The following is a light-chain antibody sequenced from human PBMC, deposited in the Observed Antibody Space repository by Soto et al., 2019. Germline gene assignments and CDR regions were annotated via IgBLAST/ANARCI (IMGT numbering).Light chain of an antibody. J-gene: IGLJ1*01. CDR2: EVS. V-gene: IGLV2-23*02. Sequence: QSVLTQAASVSGSHGRSITISCTGTSSDVGSYNLVSWYQQHPGKAPKLMIYEVSKRPSGLSNRFSASKSGNTASLTISGLQAEDEADYYCCSYARSSTYVFGTGTKVTVL. CDR3: CSYARSSTYV. CDR1: SSDVGSYNL.